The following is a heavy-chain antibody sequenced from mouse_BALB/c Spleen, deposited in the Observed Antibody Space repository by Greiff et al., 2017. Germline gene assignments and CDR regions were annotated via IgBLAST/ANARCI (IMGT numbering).Heavy chain of an antibody. V-gene: IGHV5-17*02. D-gene: IGHD1-1*01. J-gene: IGHJ4*01. Sequence: EVHLVESGGGLVQPGGSRKLSCAASGFTFSSFGMHWVRQAPEKGLEWVAYISSGSSTIYYADTVKGRFTISRDNPKNTLFLQITSLRSEDTAMYYCARGVVAHYYAMDCWGRGTSVTVSS. CDR2: ISSGSSTI. CDR1: GFTFSSFG. CDR3: ARGVVAHYYAMDC.